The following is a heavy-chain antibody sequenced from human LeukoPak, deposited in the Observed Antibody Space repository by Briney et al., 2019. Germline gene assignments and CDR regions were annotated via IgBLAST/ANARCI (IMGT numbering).Heavy chain of an antibody. CDR3: ARDRDSSGDFDY. V-gene: IGHV4-59*01. Sequence: SETLSLICTVSGGSISSYYWSWIRQPPGKGLEWIGYIYYSGSTNYNPSLKSRVTISVDTSKNQFSLKLSSVTAADTAVYYCARDRDSSGDFDYWGQGTLVTVSS. D-gene: IGHD3-22*01. CDR1: GGSISSYY. CDR2: IYYSGST. J-gene: IGHJ4*02.